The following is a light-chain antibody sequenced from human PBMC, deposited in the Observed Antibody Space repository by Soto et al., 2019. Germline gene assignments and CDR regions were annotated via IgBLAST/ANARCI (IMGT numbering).Light chain of an antibody. CDR2: AAS. Sequence: IHVSQSPSFLAASIGDRVTITCRASQAISSYLAWYQQKPGKVPKLLIYAASTLQSGVPSRFIGSGSGTDFTLTIGSLQPEDFATYYCQKYNSAPFTFGPGTKVDIK. CDR1: QAISSY. V-gene: IGKV1-27*01. J-gene: IGKJ3*01. CDR3: QKYNSAPFT.